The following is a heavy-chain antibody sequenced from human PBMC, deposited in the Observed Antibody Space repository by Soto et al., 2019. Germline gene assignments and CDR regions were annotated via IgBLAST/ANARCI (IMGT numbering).Heavy chain of an antibody. D-gene: IGHD4-17*01. Sequence: GGSLRLSCAASGFTVSSNYMSWVRQAPGKGLEWVSVIYSGGSTYYADSVKGRFTISRDNSKNTLYLQMNSLRAEDTAVYYCARDRAYGDGPFDPWGQGTLVTVSS. J-gene: IGHJ5*02. CDR2: IYSGGST. CDR3: ARDRAYGDGPFDP. CDR1: GFTVSSNY. V-gene: IGHV3-66*01.